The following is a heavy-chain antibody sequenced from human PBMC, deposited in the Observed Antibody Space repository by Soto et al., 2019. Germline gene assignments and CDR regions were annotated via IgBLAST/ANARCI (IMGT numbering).Heavy chain of an antibody. CDR1: AGSISSSNW. V-gene: IGHV4-4*02. J-gene: IGHJ6*02. CDR2: IYHSGST. D-gene: IGHD3-10*01. CDR3: ARGRFLWFGEDERVLDI. Sequence: QVQLQESGPGLVKPSGTLFLTCAVSAGSISSSNWWSWVRQPPGKGLVWIGEIYHSGSTNYNPSLMSRVIISVDNSKSHFARKLGPVPAADTVVYYRARGRFLWFGEDERVLDIWGPGSGGSVSS.